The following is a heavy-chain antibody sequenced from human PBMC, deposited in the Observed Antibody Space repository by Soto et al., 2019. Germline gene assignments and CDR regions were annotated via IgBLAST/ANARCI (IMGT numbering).Heavy chain of an antibody. CDR2: TYSGGSA. J-gene: IGHJ6*02. Sequence: PGGSLRLSCAASGFIVSSNYMSWVRQAPGKGLEWVSVTYSGGSANYADSVKGRFTISRDNSKNTLYLQMNSLRAEDTAVYYCVRDDYGLDVWGQGTAVTVAS. CDR3: VRDDYGLDV. CDR1: GFIVSSNY. V-gene: IGHV3-53*01.